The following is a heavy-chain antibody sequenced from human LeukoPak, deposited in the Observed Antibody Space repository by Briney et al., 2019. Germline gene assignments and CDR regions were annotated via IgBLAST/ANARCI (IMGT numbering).Heavy chain of an antibody. CDR3: ARVAVSFWSGLDY. V-gene: IGHV1-2*02. CDR1: GYTFTDYY. CDR2: INPKSGGT. J-gene: IGHJ4*02. Sequence: ASVKVSCKASGYTFTDYYLHWVRQAPGQGLEWMGWINPKSGGTNSAQKFQGRVTMTRDTSISTAYMELSRLTSDDTAVYYCARVAVSFWSGLDYWGQRTLVTVSS. D-gene: IGHD3-3*01.